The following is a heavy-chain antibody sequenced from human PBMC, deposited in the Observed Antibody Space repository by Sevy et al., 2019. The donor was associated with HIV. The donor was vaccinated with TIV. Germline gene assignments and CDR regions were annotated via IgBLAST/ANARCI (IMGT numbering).Heavy chain of an antibody. CDR3: ARHVSVNGGIDY. CDR2: IYYTGST. V-gene: IGHV4-59*08. CDR1: GGSISSYY. J-gene: IGHJ4*02. Sequence: SETLSLTCTVSGGSISSYYWSWIRQPPGKELEWIGYIYYTGSTNYNPSLKSRVTISVDPSKNQFSLKLTSVTAADTAVYFCARHVSVNGGIDYWGQGTLVTVSS. D-gene: IGHD1-1*01.